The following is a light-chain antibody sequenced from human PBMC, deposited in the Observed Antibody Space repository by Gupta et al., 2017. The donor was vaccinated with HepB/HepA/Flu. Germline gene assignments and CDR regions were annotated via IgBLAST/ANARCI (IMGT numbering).Light chain of an antibody. J-gene: IGKJ1*01. CDR3: QQYNNSSPLT. CDR2: KAS. V-gene: IGKV1-5*03. Sequence: DIQMTQSPSTLSASVGDRVTLTCRASQSISTWLAWYQQKSGKAPKLLIYKASNLQSGVPSRFSGRGSETEFTLTISSLQPDDFATYYCQQYNNSSPLTFGQGTKVEIK. CDR1: QSISTW.